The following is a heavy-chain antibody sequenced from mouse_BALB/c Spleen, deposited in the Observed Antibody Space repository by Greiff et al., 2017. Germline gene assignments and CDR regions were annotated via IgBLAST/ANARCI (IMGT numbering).Heavy chain of an antibody. J-gene: IGHJ3*01. CDR3: ARSAAYYDYDEAWFAY. CDR1: GDSITSGY. D-gene: IGHD2-4*01. V-gene: IGHV3-8*02. Sequence: VQLKESGPSLVKPSQTLSLTCSVTGDSITSGYWNWIRKFPGNKLEYMGYISYSGSTYYNPSLKSRISITRDTSKNQYYLQLNSVTTEDTATYYCARSAAYYDYDEAWFAYWGQGTLVTVSA. CDR2: ISYSGST.